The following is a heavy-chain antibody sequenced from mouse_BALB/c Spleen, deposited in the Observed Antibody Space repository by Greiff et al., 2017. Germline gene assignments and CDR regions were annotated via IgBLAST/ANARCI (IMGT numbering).Heavy chain of an antibody. V-gene: IGHV2-9*02. CDR2: IWAGGST. CDR3: GRDGNLEYAFDY. CDR1: GFSLTSYG. J-gene: IGHJ4*01. D-gene: IGHD2-1*01. Sequence: VQLKESGPGLVAPSQSLSITCTVSGFSLTSYGVHWVRQPPGKGLEWLGVIWAGGSTNYNSALMSRLSISKDNSKSQVFLKMNSLQTDDTAMYYSGRDGNLEYAFDYWGQGTTVTVSS.